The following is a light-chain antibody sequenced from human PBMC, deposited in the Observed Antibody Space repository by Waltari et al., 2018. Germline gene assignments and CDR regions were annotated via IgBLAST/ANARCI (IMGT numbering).Light chain of an antibody. CDR1: SSDVGGYNY. V-gene: IGLV2-14*03. CDR3: SSFTRTNSWV. Sequence: HSALAQPASVSGSPGQSITISCTGTSSDVGGYNYVSLYQQHPGKAPRLMIYDVNNRPSGVSNRFSGSKSGNTASLTISGLQAEDEADYYCSSFTRTNSWVFGGGTKLTVL. CDR2: DVN. J-gene: IGLJ3*02.